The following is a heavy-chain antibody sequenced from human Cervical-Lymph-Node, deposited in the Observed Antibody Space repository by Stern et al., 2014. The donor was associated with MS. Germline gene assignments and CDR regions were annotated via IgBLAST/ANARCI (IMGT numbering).Heavy chain of an antibody. V-gene: IGHV1-69*01. CDR2: IIHIIGTA. CDR3: ALGGFGHYFEY. J-gene: IGHJ4*02. Sequence: VQLVDSGAEVQKPGSSVKVSCRASGGTFSSSDISWVRQAPGQGLEWMGGIIHIIGTANYAQKYQGRVTITADESTSTAYMELSSLRSEDTAIYYCALGGFGHYFEYWGQGTLVTVSS. D-gene: IGHD3-10*01. CDR1: GGTFSSSD.